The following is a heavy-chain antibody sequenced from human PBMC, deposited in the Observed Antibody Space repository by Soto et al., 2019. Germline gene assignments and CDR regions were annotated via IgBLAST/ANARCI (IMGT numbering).Heavy chain of an antibody. D-gene: IGHD5-18*01. J-gene: IGHJ6*02. CDR2: ISSSGSTI. V-gene: IGHV3-48*03. CDR1: GLPFSSYE. CDR3: AREYSYVNLYYYYGMDV. Sequence: PGVSLSLSCAGSGLPFSSYEMNWVRQAPGKGLEWVSYISSSGSTIYYADSVKGRFTISRDNAKNSLYLQMNSLRAEDTAVYYCAREYSYVNLYYYYGMDVWGQGTTVTVSS.